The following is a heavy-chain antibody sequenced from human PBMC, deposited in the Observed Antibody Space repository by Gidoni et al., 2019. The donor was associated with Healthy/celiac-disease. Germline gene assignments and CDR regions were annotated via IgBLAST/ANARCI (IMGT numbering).Heavy chain of an antibody. CDR2: ISYDGSNK. Sequence: QVQLVESGGGVVQPGRSLGLSCAASGFTFSSYAMHWVRQAPGKGLEWVAVISYDGSNKYYADSVKGRFTISRDNSKNTLYLQMNSLRAEDTAVYYCARDYDSSGMDVWGQGTTVTVSS. V-gene: IGHV3-30*04. D-gene: IGHD3-22*01. J-gene: IGHJ6*02. CDR3: ARDYDSSGMDV. CDR1: GFTFSSYA.